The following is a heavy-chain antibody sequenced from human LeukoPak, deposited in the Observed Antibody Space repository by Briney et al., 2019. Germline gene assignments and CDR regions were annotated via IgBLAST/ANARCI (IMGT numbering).Heavy chain of an antibody. V-gene: IGHV4-59*01. D-gene: IGHD4-17*01. J-gene: IGHJ4*02. CDR2: IYYSGST. CDR1: GDSISSYY. Sequence: PSETLSLTCTVSGDSISSYYWSWIRQPPGKGLEWIGYIYYSGSTNYNPSLKSRVTISVDTSKNQFSLKLSSVTAADTAVYYCATYGDYSDYYFDYWGQGTLVTVSS. CDR3: ATYGDYSDYYFDY.